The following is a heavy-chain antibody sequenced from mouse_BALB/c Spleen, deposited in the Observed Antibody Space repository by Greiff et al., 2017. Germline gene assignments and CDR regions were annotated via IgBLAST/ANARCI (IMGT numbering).Heavy chain of an antibody. J-gene: IGHJ4*01. CDR3: ASEGLH. D-gene: IGHD3-3*01. V-gene: IGHV5-4*02. Sequence: EVKLVESGGGLVKPGGSLKLSCAASGFTFSDYYMYWVRQTPEKRLEWVATISDGGSYTYYPDSVKGRFTISRDNAKNNLYLQLSSLKSEDTAMYYCASEGLHWGQGTSVTVSS. CDR2: ISDGGSYT. CDR1: GFTFSDYY.